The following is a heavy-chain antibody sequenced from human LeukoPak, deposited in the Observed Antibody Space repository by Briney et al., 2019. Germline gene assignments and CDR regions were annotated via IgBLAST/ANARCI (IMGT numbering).Heavy chain of an antibody. CDR1: GYTFTSCA. CDR2: ISAYNGNT. J-gene: IGHJ3*02. D-gene: IGHD6-6*01. CDR3: ARDSGGAISSIATPEDAFDI. Sequence: ASVKVSCKASGYTFTSCAISWVRQAPGQGLEWMGWISAYNGNTNYAQKLQGRVTMTTDTSTSTAYMELRSLRSDDTAVYYCARDSGGAISSIATPEDAFDIWGQGTMVTVSS. V-gene: IGHV1-18*01.